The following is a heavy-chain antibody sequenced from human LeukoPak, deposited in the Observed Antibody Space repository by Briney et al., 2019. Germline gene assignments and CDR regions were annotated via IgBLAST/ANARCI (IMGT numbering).Heavy chain of an antibody. V-gene: IGHV4-34*01. CDR3: AREWIRGVVVPAAMRNWFDP. J-gene: IGHJ5*02. CDR2: INHSGST. Sequence: SETLSLTCAVYGGSFSGYYWSWIRQPPGKGLEWIGEINHSGSTNYNPSLKSRVTISVDTSKNQFSLKLSSVTAADTAVYYCAREWIRGVVVPAAMRNWFDPWGQGTPVTVSS. D-gene: IGHD2-2*01. CDR1: GGSFSGYY.